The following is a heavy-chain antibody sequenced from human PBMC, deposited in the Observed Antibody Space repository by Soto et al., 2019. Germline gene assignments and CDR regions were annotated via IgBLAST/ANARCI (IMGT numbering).Heavy chain of an antibody. Sequence: GSLRLSCAASGFTFSSYAMSWVRQAPGKGLEWVSAISGSGSSTYYADSVKGRFTISRDNSKNTLYLQMNSLRAEDTAKYYCAKDQHCSSTSCYTTPYGMDVWGQGTTVTVSS. D-gene: IGHD2-2*02. CDR2: ISGSGSST. CDR3: AKDQHCSSTSCYTTPYGMDV. J-gene: IGHJ6*02. CDR1: GFTFSSYA. V-gene: IGHV3-23*01.